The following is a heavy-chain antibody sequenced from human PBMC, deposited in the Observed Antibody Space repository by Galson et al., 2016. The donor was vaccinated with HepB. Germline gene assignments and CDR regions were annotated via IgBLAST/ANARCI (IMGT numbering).Heavy chain of an antibody. Sequence: SLRLSCAASEFTVSGNYLTRVRQAPGKGLEWVSLVYSGGSTYYADSVRGRFTISRDNSKNTVYLQMNSLRPEDTAVYYCARVVRMAWYIDLWGRGTLVTVSS. D-gene: IGHD5-24*01. CDR2: VYSGGST. J-gene: IGHJ2*01. V-gene: IGHV3-53*01. CDR1: EFTVSGNY. CDR3: ARVVRMAWYIDL.